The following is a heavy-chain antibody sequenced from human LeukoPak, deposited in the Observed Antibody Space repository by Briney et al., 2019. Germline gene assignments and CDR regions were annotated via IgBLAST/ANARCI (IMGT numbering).Heavy chain of an antibody. V-gene: IGHV3-21*01. J-gene: IGHJ4*02. CDR2: ISSSSSYI. D-gene: IGHD6-19*01. CDR3: ARGWNFPVAGTPIDY. Sequence: GGSLRLSCAASGFTFSSYSMNWVRQAPGKGPEWVSSISSSSSYIYYADSVKGRFTISRDNAKNSLYLQMNSLRAEDTAVYYCARGWNFPVAGTPIDYWGQGTLVTVSS. CDR1: GFTFSSYS.